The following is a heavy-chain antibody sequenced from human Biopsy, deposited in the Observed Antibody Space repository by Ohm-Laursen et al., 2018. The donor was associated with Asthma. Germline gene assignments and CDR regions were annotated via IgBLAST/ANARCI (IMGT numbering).Heavy chain of an antibody. Sequence: SLRLSCAASGFTVSSNYMSWVRQAPGKGLEWVSVIYSGGITYYADSVKGRFTISRDNSKNTLYLQMNSLKIEDTAVYFCARWQDFSMARGFDYWGQGTLVTVSS. J-gene: IGHJ4*02. CDR3: ARWQDFSMARGFDY. D-gene: IGHD2/OR15-2a*01. CDR2: IYSGGIT. CDR1: GFTVSSNY. V-gene: IGHV3-53*05.